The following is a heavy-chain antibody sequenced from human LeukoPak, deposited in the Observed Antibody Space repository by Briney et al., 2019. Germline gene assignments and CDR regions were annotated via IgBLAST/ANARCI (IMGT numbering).Heavy chain of an antibody. Sequence: EASVKVSCKASGHTFISYYMHWVRQAPGQGLEWMGIINPGGSVTTYAQKFQGRLTLTRDTSTNTFYMELGSLTPEDTAVYYCARGALLPGYSALVGDYWGQGTLVTVSS. CDR3: ARGALLPGYSALVGDY. D-gene: IGHD3-9*01. J-gene: IGHJ4*02. V-gene: IGHV1-46*01. CDR1: GHTFISYY. CDR2: INPGGSVT.